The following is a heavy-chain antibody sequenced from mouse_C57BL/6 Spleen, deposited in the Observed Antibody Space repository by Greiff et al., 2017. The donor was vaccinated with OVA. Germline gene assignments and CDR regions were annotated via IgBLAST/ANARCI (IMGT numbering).Heavy chain of an antibody. V-gene: IGHV3-6*01. CDR1: GYSITSGYY. CDR3: ARSYDGYFDV. D-gene: IGHD2-12*01. CDR2: ISYDGSN. J-gene: IGHJ1*03. Sequence: EVQLQQSGPGLVKPSQSLSLTCSVTGYSITSGYYWNWIRQFPGNKLEWMGYISYDGSNNYNPSLKNRISITRDTSKNQFFLKLNSVTTEDTATYYCARSYDGYFDVWGTGTTVTVSS.